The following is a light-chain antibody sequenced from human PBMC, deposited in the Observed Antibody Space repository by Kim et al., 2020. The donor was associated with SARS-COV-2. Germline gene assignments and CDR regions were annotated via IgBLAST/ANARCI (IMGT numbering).Light chain of an antibody. CDR1: QSVSSY. CDR2: DAS. CDR3: QQRTNWPTVT. J-gene: IGKJ4*01. V-gene: IGKV3-11*01. Sequence: IVLTQYPATLSLSHGERATLSCRASQSVSSYLAWYQQKPGQPPRLLIYDASNRATGIPARFSGSGSGTDFTLTISSLEPEDFAVYYCQQRTNWPTVTFGGGTKVDIK.